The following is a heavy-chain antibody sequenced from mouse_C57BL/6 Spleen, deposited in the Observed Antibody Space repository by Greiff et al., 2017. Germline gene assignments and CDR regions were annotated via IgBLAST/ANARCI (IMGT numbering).Heavy chain of an antibody. CDR1: GYTFTSYC. V-gene: IGHV1-69*01. J-gene: IGHJ2*01. CDR3: ARNWDFDY. Sequence: QVQLKQPGAELVMPGASVKLSCKASGYTFTSYCMHWVKQRPGQGLEWIGEIDPSDSSTNYNQKFKGKSTLTVDKSSSTAYMQLSSLTSEDSAVYDCARNWDFDYWGQGTTLTVSS. CDR2: IDPSDSST. D-gene: IGHD4-1*01.